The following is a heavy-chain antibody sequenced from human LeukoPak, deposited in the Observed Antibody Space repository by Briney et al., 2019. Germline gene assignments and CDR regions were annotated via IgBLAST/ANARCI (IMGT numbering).Heavy chain of an antibody. V-gene: IGHV4-59*01. D-gene: IGHD6-13*01. CDR1: GGSISSYY. CDR2: IYYSGST. Sequence: SETLSLTCTVSGGSISSYYWSWIRQPPGKGLEWIGYIYYSGSTNYNPSLKSRVTISVDTSKNQFSLKLSSVTAADTAVYYCARAVGIAAAANFDYWGQGTLVTVSS. CDR3: ARAVGIAAAANFDY. J-gene: IGHJ4*02.